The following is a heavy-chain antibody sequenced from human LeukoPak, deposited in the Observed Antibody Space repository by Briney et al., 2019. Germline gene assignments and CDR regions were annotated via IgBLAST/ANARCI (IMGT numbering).Heavy chain of an antibody. CDR2: IYYSGIT. CDR1: GGSISSSSYY. V-gene: IGHV4-39*01. D-gene: IGHD6-19*01. J-gene: IGHJ3*02. CDR3: ARSRGFISGWYIGAFDI. Sequence: SETLSLTCTVSGGSISSSSYYWGWIRQPPGKGLEWIGCIYYSGITYYNPSLKSQFTISVDTSKKQFSLKLSSVTAADTGVYYCARSRGFISGWYIGAFDIWGQGTMVTVSS.